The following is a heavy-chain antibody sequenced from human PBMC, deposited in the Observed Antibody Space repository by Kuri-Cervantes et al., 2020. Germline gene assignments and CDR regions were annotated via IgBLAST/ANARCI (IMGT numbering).Heavy chain of an antibody. D-gene: IGHD6-13*01. CDR2: ISYDGSNK. Sequence: GGSLRLSCAASAFTFSSYGMHWVRQAPGKGLEWVAVISYDGSNKYYADSVKGRFTISRDNSKNTLYLQMNSLRAEDTAVYYCAREASWYYAFDIWGQGTMVTVSS. V-gene: IGHV3-30*03. CDR1: AFTFSSYG. J-gene: IGHJ3*02. CDR3: AREASWYYAFDI.